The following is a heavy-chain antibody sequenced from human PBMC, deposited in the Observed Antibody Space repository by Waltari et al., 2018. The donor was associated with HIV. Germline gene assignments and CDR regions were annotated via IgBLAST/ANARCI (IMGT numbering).Heavy chain of an antibody. D-gene: IGHD6-19*01. CDR2: IYYSGST. CDR1: GGSISSSSYY. V-gene: IGHV4-39*01. Sequence: QLQLQESGPGLVKPSETLSLTCTVSGGSISSSSYYWGWIRQAPGKGLEWIGSIYYSGSTYYNPSRKSRVTISVDTSKNQFSLKLSSVTAADTAVYHCVRHGGGWAPGGFDYWGQGTLVTVSS. CDR3: VRHGGGWAPGGFDY. J-gene: IGHJ4*02.